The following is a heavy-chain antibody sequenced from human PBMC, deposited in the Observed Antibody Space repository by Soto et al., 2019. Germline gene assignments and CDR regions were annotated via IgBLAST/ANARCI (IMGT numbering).Heavy chain of an antibody. J-gene: IGHJ6*03. CDR2: ISSSSSYI. CDR3: ARAPSSGWAPNYYMDV. CDR1: GFTFSSYS. D-gene: IGHD6-19*01. Sequence: PGGSLRLSCAASGFTFSSYSMNWVRQAPGKGLEWVSSISSSSSYIYYADSVKGRFTISRDNAKNSLYLQMNSLRAEDTAVYYCARAPSSGWAPNYYMDVWGKGTTVTVSS. V-gene: IGHV3-21*01.